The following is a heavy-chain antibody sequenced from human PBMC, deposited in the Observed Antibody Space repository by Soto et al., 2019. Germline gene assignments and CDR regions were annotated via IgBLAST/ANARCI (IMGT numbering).Heavy chain of an antibody. CDR3: VRSGDNYNLLDY. V-gene: IGHV3-11*06. CDR1: GFTFSDHY. J-gene: IGHJ4*02. D-gene: IGHD1-1*01. Sequence: PGGSLRLSCAASGFTFSDHYMSWIRQAPGKGLEWIGYSSNSGSLTRYADSVKGRFSISRDNAKNSLYLQINSLRGDDTAIYYCVRSGDNYNLLDYWGQGTPVTVSS. CDR2: SSNSGSLT.